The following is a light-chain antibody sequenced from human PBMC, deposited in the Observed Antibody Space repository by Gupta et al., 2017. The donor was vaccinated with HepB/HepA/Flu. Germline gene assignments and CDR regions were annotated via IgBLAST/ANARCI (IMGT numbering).Light chain of an antibody. V-gene: IGKV1-5*03. CDR3: QQDKSYSYT. Sequence: DIQMTQSPSTLSASVGDRVTITCRASQSINSWLAWYQHKPGKAPKLLIYRASSLKSGVPSRFSGSGSGTKFTLTISSLQRDDFATYYCQQDKSYSYTFGQGTXLEIK. J-gene: IGKJ2*01. CDR2: RAS. CDR1: QSINSW.